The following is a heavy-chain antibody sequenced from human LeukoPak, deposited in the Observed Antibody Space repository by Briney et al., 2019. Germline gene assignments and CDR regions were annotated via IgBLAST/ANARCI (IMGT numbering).Heavy chain of an antibody. CDR2: INPSGGSR. CDR1: GYTFSNYY. Sequence: GASVKVSCKASGYTFSNYYIHWVRQAPGQGLEWMGIINPSGGSRSYAQKFQGRLTVTRDTSTSTAYMELSSLRSEDTAVYYCAREIGPIQLHLWGSAFDYWGQGTLVTVSS. CDR3: AREIGPIQLHLWGSAFDY. J-gene: IGHJ4*02. D-gene: IGHD5-18*01. V-gene: IGHV1-46*01.